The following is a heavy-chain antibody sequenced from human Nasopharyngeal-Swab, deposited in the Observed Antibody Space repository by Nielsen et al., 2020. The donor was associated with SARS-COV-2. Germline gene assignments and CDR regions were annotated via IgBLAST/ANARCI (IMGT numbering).Heavy chain of an antibody. J-gene: IGHJ4*02. D-gene: IGHD4-17*01. CDR2: IIVNLGMT. V-gene: IGHV1-69*10. CDR1: GGTFSKYA. CDR3: ATWGIGYGENAHATFDS. Sequence: SVKVSCKVSGGTFSKYAISWVRQAPGQGLEWMGGIIVNLGMTKYAQKFKDSVIINADESTGTAYMELSSLRTEDTAVYYCATWGIGYGENAHATFDSWGQGTQVTVSS.